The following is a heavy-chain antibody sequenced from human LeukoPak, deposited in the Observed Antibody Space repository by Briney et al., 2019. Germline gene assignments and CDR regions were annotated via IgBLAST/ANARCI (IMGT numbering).Heavy chain of an antibody. CDR2: IYYSGST. CDR1: GGSISSYY. V-gene: IGHV4-59*12. CDR3: ARDIVTMVRGVITPSGFDP. J-gene: IGHJ5*02. Sequence: SETLSLTCTVSGGSISSYYWSWIRQPPGKGLEWIGYIYYSGSTNYNPSLKSRVTISVDTSKNQFSLQLNSVTPEDTAVYYCARDIVTMVRGVITPSGFDPWGQGTLVTVSS. D-gene: IGHD3-10*01.